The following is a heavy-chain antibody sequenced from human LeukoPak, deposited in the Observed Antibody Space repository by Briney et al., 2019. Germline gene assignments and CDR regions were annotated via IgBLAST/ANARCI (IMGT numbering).Heavy chain of an antibody. CDR1: GFTFSSYG. CDR2: IWYDGSNK. Sequence: GGSLTLSCPASGFTFSSYGMHWVRQAPGKGLEGVAVIWYDGSNKYYADFVKDRFTIFRDNSKNTLYLQMNSLSAEEPAVYYCARERSIVATFDYWGQGTLVTVSS. D-gene: IGHD5-12*01. J-gene: IGHJ4*02. CDR3: ARERSIVATFDY. V-gene: IGHV3-33*01.